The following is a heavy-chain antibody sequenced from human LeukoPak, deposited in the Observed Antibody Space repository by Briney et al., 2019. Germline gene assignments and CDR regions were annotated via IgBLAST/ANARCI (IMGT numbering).Heavy chain of an antibody. V-gene: IGHV3-48*03. Sequence: PLRSLRPSCAASGFTFSSYKMNWVRQAPGKGLYSLSYISSSGSTIYYADSVKGRFTISRDNAKNSLYLQMNSLRAEDTAVYYCAREQQAMVRYYYYFDYWGQGTLVTVSS. J-gene: IGHJ4*02. CDR3: AREQQAMVRYYYYFDY. D-gene: IGHD5-18*01. CDR1: GFTFSSYK. CDR2: ISSSGSTI.